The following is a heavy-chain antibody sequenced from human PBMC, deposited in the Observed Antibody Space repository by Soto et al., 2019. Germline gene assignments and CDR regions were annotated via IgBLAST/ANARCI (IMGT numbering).Heavy chain of an antibody. J-gene: IGHJ4*02. Sequence: QITLNESGPTVVRPTETLTLTCRFSGFSLTTSGVGVGWIRQSPGKAPEWLALIYWDDDNRYSASLKSRLTITKDTSKNQVVLTVSDLDPTDTATYYCAHRVLRTVFGLVTTTAIYFVFWGQGTPVAVSS. CDR2: IYWDDDN. D-gene: IGHD3-3*01. V-gene: IGHV2-5*02. CDR1: GFSLTTSGVG. CDR3: AHRVLRTVFGLVTTTAIYFVF.